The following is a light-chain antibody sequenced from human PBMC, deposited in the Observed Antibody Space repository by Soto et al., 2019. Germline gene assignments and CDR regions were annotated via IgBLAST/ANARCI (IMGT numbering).Light chain of an antibody. V-gene: IGLV2-18*02. CDR3: NSYTSSNTYV. Sequence: QSALTQPPSVSGSPGQSVTISCTGTSSDVGSYNRASWYQQPPGTAPKLMIYEVSNRPSGVPDRFSGSKSGNTASLTISGLQPEDEADYYCNSYTSSNTYVFGTGTKLTVL. CDR2: EVS. J-gene: IGLJ1*01. CDR1: SSDVGSYNR.